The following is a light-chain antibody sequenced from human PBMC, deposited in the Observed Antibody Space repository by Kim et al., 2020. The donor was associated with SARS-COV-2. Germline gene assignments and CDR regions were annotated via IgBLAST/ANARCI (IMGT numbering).Light chain of an antibody. CDR2: GAS. V-gene: IGKV3-20*01. J-gene: IGKJ1*01. CDR1: QSVSRNC. CDR3: QQYGISPRT. Sequence: DIVLTQSPGTLSLSPGERATLSCRASQSVSRNCLAWYQHKPGQAPRLLISGASSRATGIPDRFIGSGSGTDFTLTISSLDPEDFAVYYCQQYGISPRTFGQGTKVDIK.